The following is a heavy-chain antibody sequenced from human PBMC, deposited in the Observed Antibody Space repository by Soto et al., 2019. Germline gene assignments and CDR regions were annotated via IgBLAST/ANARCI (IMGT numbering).Heavy chain of an antibody. J-gene: IGHJ4*02. V-gene: IGHV4-4*02. Sequence: PSETLSLTCAVSGGSISSSNWWSWVRQPPGKGLEWIGEIYHSGSTNYNPSLKGRVTISVDKSKNQFSLKLSSVTAADTAVYYCARDEGTALDYWGQGTLVTVSS. CDR3: ARDEGTALDY. D-gene: IGHD5-18*01. CDR2: IYHSGST. CDR1: GGSISSSNW.